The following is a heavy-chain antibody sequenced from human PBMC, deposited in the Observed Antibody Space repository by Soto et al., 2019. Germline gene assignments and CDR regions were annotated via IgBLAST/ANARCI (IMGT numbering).Heavy chain of an antibody. CDR3: AREPYGSGSFDY. J-gene: IGHJ4*02. Sequence: SETLSLTCTVSGGSISSGGYYWSWIRQHPGKGLEWIGYIYYSGSTYYNPSLKSRVTISVDTSKNQFSLKLSSVTAADTAVYYCAREPYGSGSFDYWGQGTLVTVSS. CDR2: IYYSGST. CDR1: GGSISSGGYY. V-gene: IGHV4-31*03. D-gene: IGHD3-10*01.